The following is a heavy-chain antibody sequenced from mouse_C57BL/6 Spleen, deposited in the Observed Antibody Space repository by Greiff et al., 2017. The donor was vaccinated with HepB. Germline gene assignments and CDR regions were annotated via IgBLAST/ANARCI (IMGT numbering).Heavy chain of an antibody. CDR1: GSSFTGTY. CDR3: ANYGRDAMDY. V-gene: IGHV1-43*01. CDR2: INPSNGGT. J-gene: IGHJ4*01. Sequence: VHLQRFGPGLVRPGAPVRFSCKVSGSSFTGTYMPWVKQSSEKSFGGIGEINPSNGGTSYNQKFKGKATLTVDKASSTAYMQLKSLTSEDSAVYYCANYGRDAMDYWGQGTSVTVSS. D-gene: IGHD1-2*01.